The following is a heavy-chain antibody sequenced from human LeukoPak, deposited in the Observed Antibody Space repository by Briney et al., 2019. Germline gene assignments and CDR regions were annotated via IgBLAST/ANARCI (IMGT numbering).Heavy chain of an antibody. CDR3: AKADRGWGVITKD. CDR1: GFTFTTYA. J-gene: IGHJ4*02. V-gene: IGHV3-23*01. Sequence: PGGSLRLSCAASGFTFTTYAMSWVRQAPGKGLEWASAIGGSSDFTYYAEYVKGRFTISRDNSKKTLYLQMNSLRAEDTAVYYCAKADRGWGVITKDWGQGTLVTVSS. CDR2: IGGSSDFT. D-gene: IGHD3-10*01.